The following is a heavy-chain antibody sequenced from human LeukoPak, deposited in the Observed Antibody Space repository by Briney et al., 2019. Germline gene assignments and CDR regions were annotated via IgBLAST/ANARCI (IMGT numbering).Heavy chain of an antibody. CDR3: ARDGDDYGDYYFDY. V-gene: IGHV4-30-4*01. CDR2: IYYSGST. D-gene: IGHD4-17*01. J-gene: IGHJ4*02. CDR1: GGSISSGDYY. Sequence: PSQTLSLTCTVSGGSISSGDYYWSWIRQPPGKGLEWMGYIYYSGSTYYNPSLKSRVTISVDTSKNQFSLKLSSVTAADTAVYYCARDGDDYGDYYFDYWGQGTLVTVSS.